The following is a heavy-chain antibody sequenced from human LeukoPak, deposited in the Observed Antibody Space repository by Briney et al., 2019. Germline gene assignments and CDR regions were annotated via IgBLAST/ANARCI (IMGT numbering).Heavy chain of an antibody. V-gene: IGHV4-39*07. J-gene: IGHJ4*02. CDR2: IYYSGST. Sequence: SETLSLTCTVSGGSISSSSYYWGWIRQPPGKGLEWIGSIYYSGSTYYNPSLKSRVTISVDTSKNQFSLKLSSVTAADTAVYYCARGYRRGDYSRWGQGTLVTVSS. CDR3: ARGYRRGDYSR. D-gene: IGHD4-17*01. CDR1: GGSISSSSYY.